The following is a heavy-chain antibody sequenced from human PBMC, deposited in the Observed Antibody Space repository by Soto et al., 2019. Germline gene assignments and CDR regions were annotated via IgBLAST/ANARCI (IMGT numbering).Heavy chain of an antibody. D-gene: IGHD3-16*02. J-gene: IGHJ4*02. CDR1: GFTFSTHT. V-gene: IGHV3-30*04. CDR3: ARDRLRLGELSLLGYFDY. CDR2: ISYDGINK. Sequence: QVQLEESGGGVVQPGRSLRLSCAASGFTFSTHTMHWVRQAPGKGLEWVASISYDGINKYYADSVKGRFTISRDNSKNTLSVQMGSLRAEDTAVYYCARDRLRLGELSLLGYFDYWGQGTLVTVSS.